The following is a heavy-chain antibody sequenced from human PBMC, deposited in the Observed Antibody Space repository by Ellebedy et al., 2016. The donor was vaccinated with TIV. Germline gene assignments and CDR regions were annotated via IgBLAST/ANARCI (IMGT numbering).Heavy chain of an antibody. J-gene: IGHJ4*02. Sequence: PGGSLRLSCAASGFTFSNYATSWVRQAPGKGLEWVSAISGSGGSTYYADSVKGRFTISRDNSKDTLYLQMNNLGAEDTAVYYCARDRHVDRGDCLDYWGQGTLVTVSS. V-gene: IGHV3-23*01. CDR1: GFTFSNYA. D-gene: IGHD2-21*02. CDR3: ARDRHVDRGDCLDY. CDR2: ISGSGGST.